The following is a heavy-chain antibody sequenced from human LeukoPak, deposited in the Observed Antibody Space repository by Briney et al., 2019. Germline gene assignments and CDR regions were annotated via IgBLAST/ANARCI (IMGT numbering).Heavy chain of an antibody. Sequence: ASVKVSCKASGYTFTSYYMHWVRQAPGQGLEWMGIINPSGGSTTYAQKFQGRVTMTRDMSTSTAYMELSSLRSDDTAVYYCARDDRWLQSGRAFDIWGQGTMVTVSS. J-gene: IGHJ3*02. D-gene: IGHD5-24*01. CDR3: ARDDRWLQSGRAFDI. CDR1: GYTFTSYY. CDR2: INPSGGST. V-gene: IGHV1-46*01.